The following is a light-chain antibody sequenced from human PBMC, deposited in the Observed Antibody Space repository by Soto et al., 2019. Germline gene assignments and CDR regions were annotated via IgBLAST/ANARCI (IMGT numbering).Light chain of an antibody. Sequence: EIVLKQSPGTLSLSPGERATLSCRASQSVSSRYLDWYQQKPGQAPRLLIYGASSRATGIPDRFSGSGSGTDFTLTISRLEPEAFAVYYCQQYGSSPTFGQGTKVEIK. CDR2: GAS. V-gene: IGKV3-20*01. CDR1: QSVSSRY. CDR3: QQYGSSPT. J-gene: IGKJ1*01.